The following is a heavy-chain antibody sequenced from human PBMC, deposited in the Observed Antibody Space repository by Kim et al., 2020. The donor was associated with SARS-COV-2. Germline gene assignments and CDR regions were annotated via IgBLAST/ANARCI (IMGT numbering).Heavy chain of an antibody. Sequence: SGPTLVKPTQTLTLTCTFSGFSLSTSGVGVGWIRQPPGKALEWLALIYWDDDKRYSPYLKSRLTITKDTAKNQGVLTMTNMDPGDTATYYCAHGVMVRGVTSQDWFDPWGQGTLVTVSS. V-gene: IGHV2-5*02. CDR3: AHGVMVRGVTSQDWFDP. D-gene: IGHD3-10*01. J-gene: IGHJ5*02. CDR2: IYWDDDK. CDR1: GFSLSTSGVG.